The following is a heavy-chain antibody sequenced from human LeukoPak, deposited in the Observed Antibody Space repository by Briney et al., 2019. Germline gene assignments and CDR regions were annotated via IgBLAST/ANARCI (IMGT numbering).Heavy chain of an antibody. J-gene: IGHJ3*02. CDR1: GFTFSSCS. CDR2: ISSSSSTI. CDR3: ARHPGGLKDPFDI. D-gene: IGHD6-19*01. V-gene: IGHV3-48*02. Sequence: PGGSLRLSCAASGFTFSSCSMNWVRQAPGKGLEWVSYISSSSSTIYYADSVKGRFTISRDNAKNSLYLQMKSLRDEDTAVFYCARHPGGLKDPFDIWGQGTMVTVSS.